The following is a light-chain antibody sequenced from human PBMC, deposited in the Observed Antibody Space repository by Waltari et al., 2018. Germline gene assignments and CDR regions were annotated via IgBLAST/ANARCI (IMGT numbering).Light chain of an antibody. V-gene: IGLV2-14*01. Sequence: QSALTQPASVSGSPGQSITISCTGTSSDVGAYDFVAWYQQHPGKAPKLMMYDVSNRPSGVSNRCSGSKSGNTASLTISGLQAEDEADYYCSSYTSSITVMFGGGTKVTVL. CDR1: SSDVGAYDF. CDR3: SSYTSSITVM. CDR2: DVS. J-gene: IGLJ3*02.